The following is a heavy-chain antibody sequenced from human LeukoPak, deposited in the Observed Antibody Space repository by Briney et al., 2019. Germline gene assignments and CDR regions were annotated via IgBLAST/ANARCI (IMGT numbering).Heavy chain of an antibody. CDR2: ISGSGGST. CDR3: AKDWGTGRYCSSTSCYTSYYFDY. J-gene: IGHJ4*02. CDR1: GFTFSSYA. V-gene: IGHV3-23*01. D-gene: IGHD2-2*02. Sequence: PGGSLRLSCAASGFTFSSYAMSWVRQAPGKGLEWVSAISGSGGSTYYADSVKGRFTISRDNSENTLYLQMNSLRAEDTAVYYCAKDWGTGRYCSSTSCYTSYYFDYWGQGTLVTVSS.